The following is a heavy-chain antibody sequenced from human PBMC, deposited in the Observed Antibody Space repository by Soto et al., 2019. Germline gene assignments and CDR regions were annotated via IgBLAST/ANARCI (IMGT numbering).Heavy chain of an antibody. CDR3: ARVHIVVVVTSAFDI. CDR1: GYTFTGYY. J-gene: IGHJ3*02. D-gene: IGHD2-15*01. V-gene: IGHV1-2*02. CDR2: INPNSGGT. Sequence: ASVKVSCKASGYTFTGYYMHWLRQAPGQGLEWMGWINPNSGGTNYAQKFQGRVTMTRDTSISTAYMELSRLRSDDTAVYYCARVHIVVVVTSAFDIWGQGTMVTVS.